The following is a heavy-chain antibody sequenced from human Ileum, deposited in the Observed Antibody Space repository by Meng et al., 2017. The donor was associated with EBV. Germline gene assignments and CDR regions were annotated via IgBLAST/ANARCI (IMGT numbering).Heavy chain of an antibody. CDR2: IDQSGYT. V-gene: IGHV4-34*01. J-gene: IGHJ5*02. D-gene: IGHD4-23*01. CDR1: GGSFNDYY. CDR3: ARYGRCNGNSFYCFDP. Sequence: ARLPQWGTVLLKSSETLFLTCAVYGGSFNDYYWTWLRQPPGKGLEWIGEIDQSGYTKFNPSLSSRATISRDTSNNQFSLRLNSVTAADTALYYCARYGRCNGNSFYCFDPWGQGTLVTVSS.